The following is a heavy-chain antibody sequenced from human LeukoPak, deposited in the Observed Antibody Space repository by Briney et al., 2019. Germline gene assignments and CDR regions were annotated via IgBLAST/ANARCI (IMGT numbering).Heavy chain of an antibody. J-gene: IGHJ5*02. CDR1: GFTFTNSA. CDR3: AAAGESGSYSAWFDP. D-gene: IGHD1-26*01. Sequence: SVKVSCRASGFTFTNSAMQWVRQARGQRLEWIGWIVVGSGNTNYAQKFQERVTITRDMSTSTAYMELSSLRSEDTAVYYCAAAGESGSYSAWFDPWGQGTLVTVSS. V-gene: IGHV1-58*02. CDR2: IVVGSGNT.